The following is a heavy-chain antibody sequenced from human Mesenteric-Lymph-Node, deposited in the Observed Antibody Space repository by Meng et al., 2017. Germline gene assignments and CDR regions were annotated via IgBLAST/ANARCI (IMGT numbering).Heavy chain of an antibody. Sequence: SETLSLTCTVSGYSISSGYYWGWIRQPPGKGLEWMGSIYYSGSTYYNPSLKSRVTIAVDTSKNQFSLKLSSVTAADTAVYYCAVVVVTATVGYWGQGKLVNGAS. D-gene: IGHD2-21*02. J-gene: IGHJ4*02. CDR1: GYSISSGYY. CDR3: AVVVVTATVGY. V-gene: IGHV4-38-2*02. CDR2: IYYSGST.